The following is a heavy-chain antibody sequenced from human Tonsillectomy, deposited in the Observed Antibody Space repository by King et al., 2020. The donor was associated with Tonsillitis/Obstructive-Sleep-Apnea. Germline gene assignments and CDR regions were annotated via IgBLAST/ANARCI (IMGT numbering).Heavy chain of an antibody. CDR3: ARGAPGACDI. Sequence: QVQLVESGGGVVQPGRSLRLSCAASGFTFSSYAMHWVRQAPGKGLEWVAVISYDGSNKYYANSVKGRFTISRDNSKNTLYLQMNSLRAEDTAVYYCARGAPGACDIWGQGTMVTVSS. CDR2: ISYDGSNK. D-gene: IGHD3-10*01. J-gene: IGHJ3*02. V-gene: IGHV3-30*04. CDR1: GFTFSSYA.